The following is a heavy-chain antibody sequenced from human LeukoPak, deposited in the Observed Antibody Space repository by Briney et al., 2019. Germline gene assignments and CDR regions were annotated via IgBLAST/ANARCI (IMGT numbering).Heavy chain of an antibody. V-gene: IGHV5-51*01. J-gene: IGHJ4*02. CDR3: ARRSLSKSYYDSSGSKAYFDY. D-gene: IGHD3-22*01. Sequence: GESLKISCKGSGYSFTSYWIGWVRQMPGKGLERMGIIYPGDSDTRYSPSFQGQVTISADKSISTAYLQWSSLKASDTAMYYCARRSLSKSYYDSSGSKAYFDYWGQGTLVTVSS. CDR2: IYPGDSDT. CDR1: GYSFTSYW.